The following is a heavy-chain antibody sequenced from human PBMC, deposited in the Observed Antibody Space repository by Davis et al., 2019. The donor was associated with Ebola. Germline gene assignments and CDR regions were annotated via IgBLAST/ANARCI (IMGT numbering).Heavy chain of an antibody. CDR3: AGGESGWDASDI. Sequence: GGSLRLSCAASGFTFSSYSMNWVRQAPGKGLEWVSYISSSSSTIYYADSVKGRFTVSRDNAKNSLSLQMDSLRVEDTAVYYCAGGESGWDASDIWGRGTMVTVSS. CDR2: ISSSSSTI. V-gene: IGHV3-48*04. D-gene: IGHD6-19*01. J-gene: IGHJ3*02. CDR1: GFTFSSYS.